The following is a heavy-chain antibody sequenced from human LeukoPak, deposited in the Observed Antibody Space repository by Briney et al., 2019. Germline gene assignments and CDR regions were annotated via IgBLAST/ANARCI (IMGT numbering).Heavy chain of an antibody. Sequence: SETLSLTCAVYGGSFSGYYWSWIRQPPGKGLEWIGEINHSGSTNYNPSLKSRVTISVDTSKNQFSLKLSSVTAADTAVYYCARGNVPHRIPITMIVVVSWRSRYYFDYWGQGTLVTVSS. D-gene: IGHD3-22*01. CDR1: GGSFSGYY. J-gene: IGHJ4*02. V-gene: IGHV4-34*01. CDR3: ARGNVPHRIPITMIVVVSWRSRYYFDY. CDR2: INHSGST.